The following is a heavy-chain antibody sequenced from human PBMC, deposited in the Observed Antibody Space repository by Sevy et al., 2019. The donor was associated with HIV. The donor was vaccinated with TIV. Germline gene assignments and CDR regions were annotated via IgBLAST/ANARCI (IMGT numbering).Heavy chain of an antibody. CDR3: AKDLINVDVYAFDI. V-gene: IGHV3-23*01. CDR1: GFTFSSYA. J-gene: IGHJ3*02. D-gene: IGHD3-22*01. Sequence: GGSLRLSCAASGFTFSSYAMSWVRHAPGKGLEWVSAISGSGGSTYYTDSVKGRFTISRDNSMNTLYLQMNSLRAEDTAVYYCAKDLINVDVYAFDIWGQGTMVTVSS. CDR2: ISGSGGST.